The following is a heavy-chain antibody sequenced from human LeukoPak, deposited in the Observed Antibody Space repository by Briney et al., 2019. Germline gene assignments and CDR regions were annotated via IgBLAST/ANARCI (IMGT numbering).Heavy chain of an antibody. Sequence: GGPLRLSCAASGFTFSSYWMSWVRQAPGKGLEWVANIKQDGSEKYYVDSVKGRFTISRDNAKNSLYLQMNSLRAEDTAVYYCARDRGNQRGYYYYYMDVWGKGTTVTVSS. CDR2: IKQDGSEK. D-gene: IGHD1-14*01. CDR3: ARDRGNQRGYYYYYMDV. V-gene: IGHV3-7*01. CDR1: GFTFSSYW. J-gene: IGHJ6*03.